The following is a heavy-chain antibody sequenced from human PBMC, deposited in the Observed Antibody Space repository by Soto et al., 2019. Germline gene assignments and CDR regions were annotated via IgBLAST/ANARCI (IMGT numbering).Heavy chain of an antibody. CDR1: GFTFSDYY. CDR3: ARDVSGRCLVRGAFDL. J-gene: IGHJ3*01. CDR2: ISVRGSSI. Sequence: QVQLVESGGGLVKPGGSLRLSCVASGFTFSDYYISWIRQAPGKGLEWVSYISVRGSSIYYADSVKGRFTISRDNAQNSQYLQMDSLRAEDTAVYYCARDVSGRCLVRGAFDLWGQGTMVTVSS. D-gene: IGHD2-8*01. V-gene: IGHV3-11*01.